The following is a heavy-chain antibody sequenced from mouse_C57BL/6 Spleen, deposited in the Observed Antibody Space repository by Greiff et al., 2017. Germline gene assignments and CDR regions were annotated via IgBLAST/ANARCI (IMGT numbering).Heavy chain of an antibody. CDR2: IYPGDGDT. CDR1: GYAFSSSW. J-gene: IGHJ1*03. D-gene: IGHD1-1*02. CDR3: GRWGYGGTIYWYFDV. V-gene: IGHV1-82*01. Sequence: VQLQQSGPELVKPGASVKISCKASGYAFSSSWMNWVKQRPGKGLEWIGRIYPGDGDTNYNGKFKGKDTLTADKSSSTAYMQLSSLTSEDSAVYFCGRWGYGGTIYWYFDVWGTGTTVTVSS.